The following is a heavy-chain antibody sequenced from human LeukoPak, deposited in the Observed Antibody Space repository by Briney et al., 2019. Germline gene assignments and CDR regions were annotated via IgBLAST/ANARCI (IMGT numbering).Heavy chain of an antibody. J-gene: IGHJ4*02. CDR3: ASLENGYCSSTSCYPFDY. CDR1: GFTFSSYA. D-gene: IGHD2-2*03. CDR2: ISGSGGST. V-gene: IGHV3-23*01. Sequence: GGSLRLSCAASGFTFSSYAMSWVRQAPGKGLEWVSAISGSGGSTYYADSVKGRFTISRDNAKNSLYLQMNSLRAEDTAVYYCASLENGYCSSTSCYPFDYWGQGTLVTVSS.